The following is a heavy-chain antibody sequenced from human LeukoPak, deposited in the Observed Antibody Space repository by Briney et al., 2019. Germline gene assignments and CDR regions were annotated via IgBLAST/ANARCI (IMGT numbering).Heavy chain of an antibody. CDR1: GITLSNYG. CDR3: AKRGVVIRVILVGFHREAYYFDS. J-gene: IGHJ4*02. Sequence: GGSLRLSCAVSGITLSNYGMSWVRQAPGKGLEWVAGISDSGGSTNYADSVKGRFTISRDNRKNTLYLQMNSLRAEDTAVYFCAKRGVVIRVILVGFHREAYYFDSWGQGALVTVSS. V-gene: IGHV3-23*01. D-gene: IGHD3-22*01. CDR2: ISDSGGST.